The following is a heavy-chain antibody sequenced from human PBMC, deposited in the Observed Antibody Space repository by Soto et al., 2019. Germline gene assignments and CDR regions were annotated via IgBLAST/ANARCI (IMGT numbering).Heavy chain of an antibody. J-gene: IGHJ2*01. CDR1: GFTFNNYA. D-gene: IGHD4-17*01. CDR2: IWYDGDNK. Sequence: QVQLVESGGGVVQPGRSLRLSCEASGFTFNNYAMHWVRQAPGKGLEWVAVIWYDGDNKYYADSVLGRFTVSRDNSKNTLSLQMNSVRAEDTAVYYCAIDQATTVTSYEWGVYFDLWGRGTLVSVSS. V-gene: IGHV3-33*01. CDR3: AIDQATTVTSYEWGVYFDL.